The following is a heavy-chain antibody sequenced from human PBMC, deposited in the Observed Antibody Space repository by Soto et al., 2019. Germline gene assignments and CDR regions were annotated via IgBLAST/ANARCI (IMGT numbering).Heavy chain of an antibody. CDR1: GYSFTSYW. J-gene: IGHJ6*01. CDR3: ARGTIAARPYYYYYGMDV. V-gene: IGHV5-10-1*01. D-gene: IGHD6-6*01. Sequence: PAESLTTSCKVSGYSFTSYWIIWVLQMPGKGLEWMGRIDPSDSYTNYSPSFQGHVTISADKSISTAYLQWSRLKASDTAMYYCARGTIAARPYYYYYGMDVWGQGTTVTVSS. CDR2: IDPSDSYT.